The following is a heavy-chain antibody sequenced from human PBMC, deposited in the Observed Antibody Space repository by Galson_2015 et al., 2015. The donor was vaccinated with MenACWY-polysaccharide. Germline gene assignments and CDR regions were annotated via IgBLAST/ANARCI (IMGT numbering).Heavy chain of an antibody. CDR3: AKDDDGAARYFDWLLLDYYYYYGMDV. CDR1: GFTFSSYA. D-gene: IGHD3-9*01. CDR2: ISGSGGST. J-gene: IGHJ6*02. Sequence: SLRLSCAASGFTFSSYAMSWVRQAPGKGLEWVSAISGSGGSTYYADSVKGRFTISRDNSKNTLYLQMNSLRAENTAIYYCAKDDDGAARYFDWLLLDYYYYYGMDVWGQGTTVTVSS. V-gene: IGHV3-23*01.